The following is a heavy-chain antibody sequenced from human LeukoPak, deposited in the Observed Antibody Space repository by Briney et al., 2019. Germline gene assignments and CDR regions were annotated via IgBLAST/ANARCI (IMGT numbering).Heavy chain of an antibody. CDR2: IIPIFGTA. CDR3: ARDSPVAGSFDH. CDR1: GGTSSSYA. J-gene: IGHJ4*02. Sequence: GASVKVSCKASGGTSSSYAISWVRQAPGQGLEWMGGIIPIFGTANYAQKFQGRVTITADKSTSTAYMELSSLRSEDTAVYYCARDSPVAGSFDHWGQGTLVTVSS. D-gene: IGHD6-19*01. V-gene: IGHV1-69*06.